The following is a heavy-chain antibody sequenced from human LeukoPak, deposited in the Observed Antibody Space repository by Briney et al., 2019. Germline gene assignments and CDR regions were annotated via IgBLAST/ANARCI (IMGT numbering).Heavy chain of an antibody. CDR3: AKDARYSGYDFDLYWYFDL. CDR1: GFTFSSYG. Sequence: GGSLRLSCAASGFTFSSYGMSWVRQAPGKGLEWVSAISGSGGSTYYADSVKGRFTISRDNSKNTLYLQMNSLRAEDTAVYYCAKDARYSGYDFDLYWYFDLWGRGTLVTVSS. J-gene: IGHJ2*01. D-gene: IGHD5-12*01. V-gene: IGHV3-23*01. CDR2: ISGSGGST.